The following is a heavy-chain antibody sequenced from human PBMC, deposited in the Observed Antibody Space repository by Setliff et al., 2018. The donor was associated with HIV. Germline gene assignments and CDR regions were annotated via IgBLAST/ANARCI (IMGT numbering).Heavy chain of an antibody. Sequence: SETLSLTCTVSGGSVNSKTNYWAWIRQPPGKGLEWSGTFSYGGDTSYNPSLKSRVTISVDTSKNRFSLKLNSVTAADTAVYYCARANSRWYLYYFDYWCPGTLVTVSS. D-gene: IGHD2-15*01. V-gene: IGHV4-39*02. CDR2: FSYGGDT. CDR1: GGSVNSKTNY. CDR3: ARANSRWYLYYFDY. J-gene: IGHJ4*02.